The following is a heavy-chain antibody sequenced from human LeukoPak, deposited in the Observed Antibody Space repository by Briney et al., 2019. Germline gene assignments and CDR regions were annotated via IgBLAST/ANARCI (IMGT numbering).Heavy chain of an antibody. D-gene: IGHD6-6*01. J-gene: IGHJ5*02. Sequence: GGSLRLSCAASGFTFSSYAMSWVRQAPGKGLEWGSAISGSGGSTYYADSVKGRFTISRDNSKNTLYLQMSCLRAEDTAVYYCAKDYGSSSTNWFDPWGQGTLVTVSS. CDR1: GFTFSSYA. V-gene: IGHV3-23*01. CDR2: ISGSGGST. CDR3: AKDYGSSSTNWFDP.